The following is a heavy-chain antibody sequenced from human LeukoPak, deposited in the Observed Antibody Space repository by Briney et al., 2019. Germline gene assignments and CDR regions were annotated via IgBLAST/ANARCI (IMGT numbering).Heavy chain of an antibody. V-gene: IGHV3-7*05. J-gene: IGHJ3*02. D-gene: IGHD6-6*01. CDR2: IKEDGSEK. Sequence: GGSLRLSCADSGFTFTSYWMTWVRQAPGRGLEWVANIKEDGSEKYYVDSVKGRFTISRDNDKNSLYLHMNSLRAEDTAVYYCARDRNSGSSLDIWGQGTMLTVSS. CDR3: ARDRNSGSSLDI. CDR1: GFTFTSYW.